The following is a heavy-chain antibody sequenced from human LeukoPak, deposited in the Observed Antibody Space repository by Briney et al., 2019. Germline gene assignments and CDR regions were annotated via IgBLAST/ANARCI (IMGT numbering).Heavy chain of an antibody. Sequence: PETLSLTCTVSGGSISDYNWSWIRQPPGKGLEWIGYIYNSGSTNFNPSLESRVTISVDTSKNQFSLKLSSVTAADTAVYYCATTTYYYDSSGYHNKAFDIWGLGTMVTVSS. D-gene: IGHD3-22*01. V-gene: IGHV4-4*09. CDR2: IYNSGST. CDR1: GGSISDYN. CDR3: ATTTYYYDSSGYHNKAFDI. J-gene: IGHJ3*02.